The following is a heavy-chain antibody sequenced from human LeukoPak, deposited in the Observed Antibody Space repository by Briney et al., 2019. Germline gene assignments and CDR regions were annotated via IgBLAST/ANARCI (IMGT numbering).Heavy chain of an antibody. J-gene: IGHJ4*02. CDR1: GFTFSSDW. Sequence: GGSLRLSCAASGFTFSSDWMYWVRQAPGKGLEWVANIKQYGSEKYYVHPVKGRFTISRDNAKNSLYLQMNSLRAEDPAVYYCARAGYFDWLLYGYFDHWRQGTLLSVSS. V-gene: IGHV3-7*01. CDR2: IKQYGSEK. D-gene: IGHD3-9*01. CDR3: ARAGYFDWLLYGYFDH.